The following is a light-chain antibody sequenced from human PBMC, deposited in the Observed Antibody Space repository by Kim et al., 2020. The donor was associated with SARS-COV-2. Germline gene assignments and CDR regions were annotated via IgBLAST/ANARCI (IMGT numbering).Light chain of an antibody. Sequence: LGQTVRITCQGDSLRRYYASWYQQKPGQAPVLVLHGTNKRPSGIPDRFSGSTSGNTASLTITGAQAEDEAEYYCNSRDSSGNHLRVFRTGTKVTIL. J-gene: IGLJ1*01. V-gene: IGLV3-19*01. CDR2: GTN. CDR3: NSRDSSGNHLRV. CDR1: SLRRYY.